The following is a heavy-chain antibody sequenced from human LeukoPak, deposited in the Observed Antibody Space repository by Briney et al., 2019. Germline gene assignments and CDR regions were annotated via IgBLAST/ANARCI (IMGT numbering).Heavy chain of an antibody. V-gene: IGHV3-23*01. J-gene: IGHJ6*03. CDR3: ANSRDIVVVPAANREGYYMDV. Sequence: RSLRLSCAASGFTFSNYAMSWVRQAPGKGLEWVSAISGSGGSTYYADSVKGRFTISRDNSKSTLYLQMNSLRAEDTAVYYCANSRDIVVVPAANREGYYMDVWGKGTTVTVSS. D-gene: IGHD2-2*01. CDR2: ISGSGGST. CDR1: GFTFSNYA.